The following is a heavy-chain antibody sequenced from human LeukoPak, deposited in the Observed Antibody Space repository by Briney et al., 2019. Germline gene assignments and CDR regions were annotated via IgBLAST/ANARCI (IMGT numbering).Heavy chain of an antibody. D-gene: IGHD2-21*02. CDR2: IYYSGST. J-gene: IGHJ5*02. Sequence: PSETLSLTCTVSGGSISSYYWSWIRQPPGKGLEWIGYIYYSGSTNYNPSLKSRVTISVDTSKNQFSLKLSSVTAADTAVYYCARAVTGFADPWGQGTLVTVSS. CDR3: ARAVTGFADP. V-gene: IGHV4-59*01. CDR1: GGSISSYY.